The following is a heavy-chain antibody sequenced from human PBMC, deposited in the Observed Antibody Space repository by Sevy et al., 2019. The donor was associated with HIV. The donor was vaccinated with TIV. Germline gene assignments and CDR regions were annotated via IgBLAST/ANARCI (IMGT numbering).Heavy chain of an antibody. V-gene: IGHV3-30*01. CDR3: ARDRSTTWINYFFDF. CDR1: GFTFSNYA. CDR2: VSYDGSKK. D-gene: IGHD2-2*01. Sequence: GGSLRLSCAASGFTFSNYAIHWVRQAPGKGLEWVAVVSYDGSKKYYADSVKVRFTISRDNSKNTLYLQMNSLRVEDTAVYYSARDRSTTWINYFFDFWGQGTLVTVSS. J-gene: IGHJ4*02.